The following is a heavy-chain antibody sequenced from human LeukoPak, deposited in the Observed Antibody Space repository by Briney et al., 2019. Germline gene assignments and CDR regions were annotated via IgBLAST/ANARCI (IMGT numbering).Heavy chain of an antibody. CDR1: GFTFSNYA. V-gene: IGHV3-23*01. Sequence: PGGSLRLSCAASGFTFSNYAMSWVRQAPGKGLEWVSAISAGGGATYYADSVKGRFTISRDNSKNTLFLQMNSLTAEDTAVYYCAKDGSSSPYYFAYWGQGTLVTVSS. D-gene: IGHD6-6*01. J-gene: IGHJ4*02. CDR2: ISAGGGAT. CDR3: AKDGSSSPYYFAY.